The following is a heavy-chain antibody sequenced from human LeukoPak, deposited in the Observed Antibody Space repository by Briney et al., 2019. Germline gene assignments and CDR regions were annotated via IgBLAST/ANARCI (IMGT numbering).Heavy chain of an antibody. CDR2: IYYSGST. CDR1: GGSISSYY. J-gene: IGHJ6*03. CDR3: ARGDRGAARPGYYYYYMDV. D-gene: IGHD6-6*01. V-gene: IGHV4-59*01. Sequence: ASETLSLTCTVSGGSISSYYWSWIRQPPGKGLEWIGYIYYSGSTNYNPSLKSRVTISVDTSKNQFSLKLSSVTAADTAVYYCARGDRGAARPGYYYYYMDVWGKGTTVTVSS.